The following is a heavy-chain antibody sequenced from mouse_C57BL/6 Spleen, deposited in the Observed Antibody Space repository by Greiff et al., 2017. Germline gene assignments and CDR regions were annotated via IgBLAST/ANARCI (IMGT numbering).Heavy chain of an antibody. CDR1: GYTFTSYW. V-gene: IGHV1-69*01. CDR3: ARSGTMVKGYAMDY. J-gene: IGHJ4*01. Sequence: QVQLQQPGAELVMPGASVKLSCKASGYTFTSYWMHWVKQRPGQGLEWIGEIDPSDSYTNYNQQFKGKSTLTVDKSSSTAYMQLSSLTSDDSAVYYCARSGTMVKGYAMDYWGQGTSVTVSS. CDR2: IDPSDSYT. D-gene: IGHD2-2*01.